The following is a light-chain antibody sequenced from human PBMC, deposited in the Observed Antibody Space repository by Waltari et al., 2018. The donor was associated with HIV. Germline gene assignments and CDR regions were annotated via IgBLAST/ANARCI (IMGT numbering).Light chain of an antibody. J-gene: IGLJ2*01. CDR1: SSDVGTYNS. CDR2: DVT. V-gene: IGLV2-23*02. CDR3: CTYAVIVV. Sequence: QSALTQPASVSGSPGQSITISCTGTSSDVGTYNSVSWYQQHPGKVPKLVILDVTKPPSGVSYRFSGSKSGNTASLTISGLQAEDEADYYCCTYAVIVVFGGGTKLTVL.